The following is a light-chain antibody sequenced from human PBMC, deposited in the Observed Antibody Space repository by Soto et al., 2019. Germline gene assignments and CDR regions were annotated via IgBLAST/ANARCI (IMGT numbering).Light chain of an antibody. V-gene: IGKV1-8*01. CDR3: QQYYSYPWT. J-gene: IGKJ1*01. CDR2: AAS. Sequence: QMTQSPSSFSASTGDRVTITCRASQGISSYLAWYQQKPGKAPKLLIYAASTLQSGVPSRFSGSGFGTDFTLTISCLQSEDFATYYCQQYYSYPWTFGQGTKVDIK. CDR1: QGISSY.